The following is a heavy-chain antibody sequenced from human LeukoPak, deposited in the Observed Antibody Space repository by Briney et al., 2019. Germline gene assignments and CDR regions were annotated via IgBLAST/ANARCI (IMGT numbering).Heavy chain of an antibody. V-gene: IGHV1-18*01. D-gene: IGHD4/OR15-4a*01. CDR1: RYFFISSG. J-gene: IGHJ2*01. CDR3: ARDDYGDYWYFDL. Sequence: ASVKVSCKASRYFFISSGFTWVRQAPGQGLDWMGWISPYNGNTNYAQKFQGRVTMTTDKSSTTVYMELRSLRSDDTAVYFCARDDYGDYWYFDLWGRGTLVTVSS. CDR2: ISPYNGNT.